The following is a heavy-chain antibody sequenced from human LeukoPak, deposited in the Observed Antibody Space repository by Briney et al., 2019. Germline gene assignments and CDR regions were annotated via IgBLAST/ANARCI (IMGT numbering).Heavy chain of an antibody. CDR3: ARDPKWEGWNTEGRVMDV. D-gene: IGHD1-26*01. J-gene: IGHJ6*02. V-gene: IGHV1-18*01. CDR1: GYTFMKYG. Sequence: GASVKVSCKASGYTFMKYGFSWVRQAPGQGLEWRGWISTYNGNTKYAEKFQGRVTMTTDTSTSTAYMELRSLRSDDTAVYHCARDPKWEGWNTEGRVMDVWGQGTTVTVSS. CDR2: ISTYNGNT.